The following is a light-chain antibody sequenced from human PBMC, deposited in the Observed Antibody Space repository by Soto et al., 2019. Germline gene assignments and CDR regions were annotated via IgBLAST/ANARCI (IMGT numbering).Light chain of an antibody. V-gene: IGLV2-14*01. CDR3: SSSSSGGLYV. Sequence: QSALTQPASVSGSPGQSITISCTGTINDVGDYKHVSWYQQSPGKVPKLLIYNVNNRPSGVSDRFSGSRSGYTASLTISGLQAEDESDYFCSSSSSGGLYVFGTGTKLTVL. J-gene: IGLJ1*01. CDR1: INDVGDYKH. CDR2: NVN.